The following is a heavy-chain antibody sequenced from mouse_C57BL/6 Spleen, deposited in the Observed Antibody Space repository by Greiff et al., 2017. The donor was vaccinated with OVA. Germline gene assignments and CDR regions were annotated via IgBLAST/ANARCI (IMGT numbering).Heavy chain of an antibody. V-gene: IGHV14-2*01. CDR2: IDPEDGET. Sequence: EVQLQESGAELVKPGASVKLSCTASGFNIKDYYMHWVKQRTEQGLEWIGRIDPEDGETKYAPKFQGKDTTTAHTSSNTNYLQLGSLTSEDTAVYYCAGPLGAFAYWGQGTLVTVSA. CDR3: AGPLGAFAY. J-gene: IGHJ3*01. D-gene: IGHD2-14*01. CDR1: GFNIKDYY.